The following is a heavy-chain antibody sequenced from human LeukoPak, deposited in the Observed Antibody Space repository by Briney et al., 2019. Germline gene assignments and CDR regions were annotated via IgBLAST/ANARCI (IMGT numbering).Heavy chain of an antibody. CDR3: ARHFKYYGSGTLSGYYYMDV. J-gene: IGHJ6*03. CDR1: GGSISSYY. Sequence: SETLSLTCTVSGGSISSYYWSWIRQPPGKGLEWIGYIYTSGSTNYNPSLKSRVTISVDTSKNQFSLKLSSVTAADTAVYYCARHFKYYGSGTLSGYYYMDVWSKGTTVTVSS. CDR2: IYTSGST. V-gene: IGHV4-4*09. D-gene: IGHD3-10*01.